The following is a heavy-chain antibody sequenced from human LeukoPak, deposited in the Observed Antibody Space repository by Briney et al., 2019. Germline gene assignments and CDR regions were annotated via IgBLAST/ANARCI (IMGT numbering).Heavy chain of an antibody. J-gene: IGHJ4*02. D-gene: IGHD6-13*01. V-gene: IGHV1-3*01. CDR3: ARDTISSRGTLGY. CDR1: GYTFTSYA. CDR2: INAGNGNT. Sequence: ASVTVSCTASGYTFTSYAMHWVRQAPGQRLEWMGWINAGNGNTKYSQKFQGRVTITRDTSASTAYMELSSLRSEDTAVYYCARDTISSRGTLGYWGQGTLVTVSS.